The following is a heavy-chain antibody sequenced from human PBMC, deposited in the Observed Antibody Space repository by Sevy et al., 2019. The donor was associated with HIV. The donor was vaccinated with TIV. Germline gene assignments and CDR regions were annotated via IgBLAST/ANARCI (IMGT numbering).Heavy chain of an antibody. Sequence: GGSLRLSCVASAFTFSSFEMNWVRQAPGKGLEWVSSISTSGSNRDYADSLKGRVTISRDNAKKSLYLQMNSLRAEDTAIYFCAKRWGQYDLGMDVWGQGTTVTVSS. CDR2: ISTSGSNR. CDR1: AFTFSSFE. D-gene: IGHD3-16*01. J-gene: IGHJ6*02. CDR3: AKRWGQYDLGMDV. V-gene: IGHV3-48*03.